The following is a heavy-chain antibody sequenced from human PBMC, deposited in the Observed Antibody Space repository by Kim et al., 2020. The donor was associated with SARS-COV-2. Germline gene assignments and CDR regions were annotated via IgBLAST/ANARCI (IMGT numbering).Heavy chain of an antibody. J-gene: IGHJ4*02. Sequence: ASVKVSCKASGYTFSSYAMHWVRQAPGQRLEWMGWINAGNGNTEYSQKLQGRVTITSDTSASSAYMELSSLRSEDTAVYYCARSDIYGSGRTTPDYWGQGTLVTVSS. V-gene: IGHV1-3*01. CDR1: GYTFSSYA. D-gene: IGHD3-10*01. CDR3: ARSDIYGSGRTTPDY. CDR2: INAGNGNT.